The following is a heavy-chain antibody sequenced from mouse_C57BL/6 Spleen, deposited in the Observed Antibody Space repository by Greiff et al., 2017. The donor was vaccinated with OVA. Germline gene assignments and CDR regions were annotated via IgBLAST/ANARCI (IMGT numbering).Heavy chain of an antibody. CDR3: ARGPYYGSSPHWYFDV. CDR2: ISYDGSN. D-gene: IGHD1-1*01. V-gene: IGHV3-6*01. CDR1: GYSITSGYY. J-gene: IGHJ1*03. Sequence: EVQVVESGPGLVKPSQSLSLTCSVTGYSITSGYYWNWIRQFPGNKLEWMGYISYDGSNNYNPSLKNRISITRDTSKNQFFLKLNSVTTEDTATYYCARGPYYGSSPHWYFDVWGTGTTVTVSS.